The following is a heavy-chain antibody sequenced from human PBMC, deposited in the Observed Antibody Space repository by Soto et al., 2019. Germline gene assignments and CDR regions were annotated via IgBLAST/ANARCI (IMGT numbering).Heavy chain of an antibody. CDR2: IVVGSGNT. CDR3: VKEGKPSCGGGSCYSFDA. J-gene: IGHJ4*02. V-gene: IGHV1-58*02. CDR1: GFTFTSSA. D-gene: IGHD2-15*01. Sequence: ASVKVSCKASGFTFTSSAMQWVRQARGQRLEWIGWIVVGSGNTNYAQKFQERVTITRDMSTSTAYMELSSLRSEDTAVYYCVKEGKPSCGGGSCYSFDAWGQGTLVTVSS.